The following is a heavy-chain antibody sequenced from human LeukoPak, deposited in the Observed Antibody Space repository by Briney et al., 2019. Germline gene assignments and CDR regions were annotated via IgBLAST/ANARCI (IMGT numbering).Heavy chain of an antibody. CDR1: GFSFGSYG. J-gene: IGHJ4*02. CDR2: ISYDGKNI. Sequence: GRSLRLSCEASGFSFGSYGMHWVRQALGKGLEWVSLISYDGKNIYYADPVKGRFTISRDNSQNTLYLQITSLRAEDTAVYYCTSYDILAGYHSPFDYWGQGTLVTVSP. D-gene: IGHD3-9*01. V-gene: IGHV3-30*03. CDR3: TSYDILAGYHSPFDY.